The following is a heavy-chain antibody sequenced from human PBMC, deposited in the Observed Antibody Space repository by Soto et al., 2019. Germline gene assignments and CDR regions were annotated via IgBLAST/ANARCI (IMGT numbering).Heavy chain of an antibody. D-gene: IGHD3-16*01. CDR2: MSYDGSNK. CDR3: ARDGGAY. V-gene: IGHV3-30-3*01. Sequence: QVQLVESGGGVVQPGRSLRLSCAASGFTFSSYAMHWVRRAPGKGLEWMAVMSYDGSNKYYADSVKGRITISTDNSKNTLYLQMNSLRPEGTALYYCARDGGAYWGQGTLVIVSS. J-gene: IGHJ4*02. CDR1: GFTFSSYA.